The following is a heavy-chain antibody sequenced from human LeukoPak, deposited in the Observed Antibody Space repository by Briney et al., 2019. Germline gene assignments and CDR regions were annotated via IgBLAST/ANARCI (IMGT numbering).Heavy chain of an antibody. D-gene: IGHD2-15*01. CDR2: ISSSGSTI. CDR3: ARWGVAATSYYFDS. Sequence: GGSLRLSCAASGFTFSSHEMNWVRQAPGKGLEWVSYISSSGSTIYYADSVKGRFSISRDNAKNSLYLQMNSLGAEDTAVYYCARWGVAATSYYFDSWGQGTLVTVSS. CDR1: GFTFSSHE. J-gene: IGHJ4*02. V-gene: IGHV3-48*03.